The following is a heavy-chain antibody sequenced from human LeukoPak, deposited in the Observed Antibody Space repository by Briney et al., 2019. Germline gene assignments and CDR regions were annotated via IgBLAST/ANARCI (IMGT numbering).Heavy chain of an antibody. CDR3: ARTANFAAGYYIDY. CDR1: EFTFSSYT. CDR2: ISGSSRHK. J-gene: IGHJ4*02. V-gene: IGHV3-21*01. Sequence: GGSLRLSCAASEFTFSSYTMNWVRQAPGKGLEWVSSISGSSRHKYYADSVKGRFTISRDNAKNSLYLQMNSLRAEDTAVYYCARTANFAAGYYIDYWGQGTLVTVSS. D-gene: IGHD6-13*01.